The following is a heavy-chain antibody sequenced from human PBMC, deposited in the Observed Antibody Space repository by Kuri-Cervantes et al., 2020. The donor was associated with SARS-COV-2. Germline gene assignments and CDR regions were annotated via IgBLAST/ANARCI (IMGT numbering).Heavy chain of an antibody. V-gene: IGHV1-3*01. CDR1: GGTFSSYT. D-gene: IGHD1-26*01. Sequence: ASVKVSCKATGGTFSSYTISWVRQAPGQRLEWMGWINAGNGNTKYSQKFQGRVTITRDTSASTAYMELSSLRSEDTAVYYCASPQQGATIWSFDYWGQGILVTVSS. CDR2: INAGNGNT. J-gene: IGHJ4*02. CDR3: ASPQQGATIWSFDY.